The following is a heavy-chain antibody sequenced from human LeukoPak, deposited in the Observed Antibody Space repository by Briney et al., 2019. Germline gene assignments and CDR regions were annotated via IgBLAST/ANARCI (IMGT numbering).Heavy chain of an antibody. CDR3: ARDYTRGYSYGYDAFDI. CDR2: ISAYNGNT. V-gene: IGHV1-18*01. Sequence: GASVKVSCKASGYTFTSYGIRWVRQAPGQGLEWMGWISAYNGNTNYAQKLQGRVTMTTDTSTSTAYMELRSLRSDDTAVYYCARDYTRGYSYGYDAFDIWGQGTMVTVSS. J-gene: IGHJ3*02. CDR1: GYTFTSYG. D-gene: IGHD5-18*01.